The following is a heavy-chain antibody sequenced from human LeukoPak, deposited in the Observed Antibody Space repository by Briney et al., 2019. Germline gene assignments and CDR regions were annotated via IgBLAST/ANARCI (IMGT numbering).Heavy chain of an antibody. CDR3: ARDLGYYFDY. CDR2: IKQDGSEK. J-gene: IGHJ4*02. CDR1: GLTFSSYW. V-gene: IGHV3-7*01. D-gene: IGHD2-15*01. Sequence: GGPLRLSCAASGLTFSSYWMSWVRQAPGKGLEWVANIKQDGSEKYYVDSVKGRFTISRDNAKNSLYLQMNSLRVEDTAVYYCARDLGYYFDYWGQGTLVTVSS.